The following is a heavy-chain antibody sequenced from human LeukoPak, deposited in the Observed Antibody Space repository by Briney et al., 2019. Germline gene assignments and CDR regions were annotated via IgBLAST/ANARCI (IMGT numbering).Heavy chain of an antibody. CDR3: ASGLAAPPDLDY. J-gene: IGHJ4*02. V-gene: IGHV4-34*07. D-gene: IGHD2-15*01. CDR2: INRSGRA. Sequence: PSETLSLTCAVYGGSFSGDYWSWIRQPPGKGLEWLGDINRSGRAVYNTSLKSRVIISVDTSKNQFSLKLSSVTAADTAVYYCASGLAAPPDLDYWGQGTLVTVSS. CDR1: GGSFSGDY.